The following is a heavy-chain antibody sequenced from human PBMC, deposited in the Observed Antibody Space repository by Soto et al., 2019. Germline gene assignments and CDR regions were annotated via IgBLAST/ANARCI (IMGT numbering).Heavy chain of an antibody. CDR2: ISSSSSYI. Sequence: GGSLRLSCAASGFTFSSYSMNWVRQAPGKGLKWVSSISSSSSYIYYADSVKGRFTISRDNAKNSLYLQMNSLRAEDTAVYYCARDLAAYDFWSGPDYWGQGTLVTVSS. D-gene: IGHD3-3*01. CDR3: ARDLAAYDFWSGPDY. J-gene: IGHJ4*02. CDR1: GFTFSSYS. V-gene: IGHV3-21*01.